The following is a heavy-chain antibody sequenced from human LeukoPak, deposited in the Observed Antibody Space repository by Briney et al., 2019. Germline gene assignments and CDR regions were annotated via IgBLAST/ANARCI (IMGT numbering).Heavy chain of an antibody. CDR2: IYSNGST. V-gene: IGHV4-31*03. J-gene: IGHJ5*02. CDR1: AASIIRSSYY. D-gene: IGHD5-12*01. Sequence: SETLSLTCTVSAASIIRSSYYWGWIRQHPGKGLEGIGYIYSNGSTYYNPSLTSRVNISVDPSKHQFSLKLSSVTAADTAVYYCARGRRRAATIFDWFDPWGQGTLVTVSS. CDR3: ARGRRRAATIFDWFDP.